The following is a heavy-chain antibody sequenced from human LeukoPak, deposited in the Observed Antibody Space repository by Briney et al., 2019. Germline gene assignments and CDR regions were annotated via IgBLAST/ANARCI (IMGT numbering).Heavy chain of an antibody. CDR2: IYYGGTT. CDR1: GGSIITNNYY. V-gene: IGHV4-39*01. D-gene: IGHD2-2*01. J-gene: IGHJ3*02. CDR3: ARAYCSSTSCYVKGAFDI. Sequence: SETLSLTCTVSGGSIITNNYYWGWIRQPPGKGLEWIGSIYYGGTTYYNPPLKSRVTISGDTSKNQFSLKLSSVTAADTAVYYCARAYCSSTSCYVKGAFDIWGQGTMVTVSS.